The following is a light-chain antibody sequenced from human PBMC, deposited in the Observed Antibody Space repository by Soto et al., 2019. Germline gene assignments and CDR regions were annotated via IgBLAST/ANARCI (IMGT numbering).Light chain of an antibody. CDR3: QQRSKWPIT. CDR1: QSVSSY. V-gene: IGKV3-11*01. J-gene: IGKJ5*01. Sequence: EIVLTQSPATLSLSPGERATLACRASQSVSSYLAWYQQKPGQAPRLFIYDASSRATGIPARFSGSGSGTDFTLTISSLEPEDFAVYYCQQRSKWPITFGQGTRPEIK. CDR2: DAS.